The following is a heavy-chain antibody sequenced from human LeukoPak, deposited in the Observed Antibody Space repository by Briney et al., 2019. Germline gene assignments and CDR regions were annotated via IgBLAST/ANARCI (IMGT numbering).Heavy chain of an antibody. Sequence: PSETLSLTCTVSGDSINSGNYYWSWIRQSPGKGLEWIGYFRYSGSNYDNPSLKSRVRISVDTSRDQFSLKVTSVTAADTAVYYCARSIAARPNAFDIWGQGTMVTVSS. V-gene: IGHV4-30-4*01. D-gene: IGHD6-6*01. CDR2: FRYSGSN. CDR1: GDSINSGNYY. J-gene: IGHJ3*02. CDR3: ARSIAARPNAFDI.